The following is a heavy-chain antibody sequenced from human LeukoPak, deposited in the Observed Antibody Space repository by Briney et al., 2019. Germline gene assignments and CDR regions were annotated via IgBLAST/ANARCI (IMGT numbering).Heavy chain of an antibody. V-gene: IGHV3-74*01. CDR2: INSDGSII. CDR1: GFTFSDYW. CDR3: TRWVGNYRNSDY. Sequence: GGSLRLSCSASGFTFSDYWMHWVRQAPGRGLVWVSRINSDGSIINYADSVKGRFTISRDNAKNTLYLQMNSLRAEDTAVYYCTRWVGNYRNSDYWGQGTLVTVSS. J-gene: IGHJ4*02. D-gene: IGHD1-7*01.